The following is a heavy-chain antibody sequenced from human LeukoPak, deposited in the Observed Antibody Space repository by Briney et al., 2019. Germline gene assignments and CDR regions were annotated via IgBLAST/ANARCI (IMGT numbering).Heavy chain of an antibody. CDR2: INTDGSST. CDR3: ARAGDDRRFNPFSSSWFRKGYDAFDI. D-gene: IGHD6-13*01. Sequence: PGGSLRLSCAASGFTFSSYWMHWVRQAPGKGLVWVSRINTDGSSTSYADSVKGRFTIPRDNAKNTLYLQMNSLRAEDTAVYYCARAGDDRRFNPFSSSWFRKGYDAFDIWGQGTMVTVSS. J-gene: IGHJ3*02. CDR1: GFTFSSYW. V-gene: IGHV3-74*01.